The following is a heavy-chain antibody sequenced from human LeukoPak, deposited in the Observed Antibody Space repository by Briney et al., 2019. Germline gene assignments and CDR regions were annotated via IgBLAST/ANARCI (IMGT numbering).Heavy chain of an antibody. CDR1: GFTFSSYA. CDR3: ARDYSYYLMEAFDI. J-gene: IGHJ3*02. CDR2: ISYDGSNK. D-gene: IGHD1-26*01. Sequence: GGSLRLSCAASGFTFSSYAMHWVRQAPGKGLEWVAVISYDGSNKYYADSVKGRFTISRDNSKNTLHLQMNSLRAEDTAVYYCARDYSYYLMEAFDIWGRGTMVTVSS. V-gene: IGHV3-30-3*01.